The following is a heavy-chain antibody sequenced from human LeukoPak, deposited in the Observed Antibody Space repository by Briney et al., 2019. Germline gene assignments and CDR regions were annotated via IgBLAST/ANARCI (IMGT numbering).Heavy chain of an antibody. CDR1: GFTFDDYA. D-gene: IGHD6-13*01. V-gene: IGHV3-9*01. CDR2: ISWNSGSI. CDR3: AKGSSWYFGRLNWFDP. Sequence: GRSLRLSCAASGFTFDDYAMHWVRQAPGKGLEWVSGISWNSGSIGYADSVKGRFTISRDNAKNSLYLQMNSLKAEDTALYYCAKGSSWYFGRLNWFDPWGQGTLVTVSS. J-gene: IGHJ5*02.